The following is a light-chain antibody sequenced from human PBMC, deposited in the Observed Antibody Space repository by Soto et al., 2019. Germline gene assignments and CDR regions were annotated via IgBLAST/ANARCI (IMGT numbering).Light chain of an antibody. CDR2: EVT. V-gene: IGLV2-14*01. CDR1: TSDVGSHNF. Sequence: QSVLTQPASVSGSPGQSITISCTGTTSDVGSHNFVSWYQQLPGKAPKLVIYEVTNRPSGTSNRFSGSKSGNTASLTISGLQAEDEADYYCSSFTNSILVFGGGTKLTVL. CDR3: SSFTNSILV. J-gene: IGLJ3*02.